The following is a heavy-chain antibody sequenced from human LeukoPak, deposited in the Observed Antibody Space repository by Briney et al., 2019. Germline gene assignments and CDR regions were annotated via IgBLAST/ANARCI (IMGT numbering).Heavy chain of an antibody. CDR1: GFTVTSYA. J-gene: IGHJ4*02. D-gene: IGHD3-10*01. Sequence: GGSLRLSCAASGFTVTSYAMNWVRQAPGKGLEWVATISTSGGSTYYADFVKGRFTISRDNAKNSLYLQMNSLRAEDTALYYCAKDSYGSGGFDYWGQGTLVTVSS. CDR2: ISTSGGST. V-gene: IGHV3-23*01. CDR3: AKDSYGSGGFDY.